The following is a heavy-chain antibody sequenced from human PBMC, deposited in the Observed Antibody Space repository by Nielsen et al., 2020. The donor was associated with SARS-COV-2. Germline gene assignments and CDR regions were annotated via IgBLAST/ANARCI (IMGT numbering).Heavy chain of an antibody. Sequence: ASVNVSCEPSGYTFTCYAMNWVRQAPGQGLEWMGWINTNTGNPTYAQGFTGRFVFSLDTYVSTAYLQISSLKAEDTAVYYCARDAGYVILTGYYEAQHYWGQGTLVTVSS. CDR3: ARDAGYVILTGYYEAQHY. CDR1: GYTFTCYA. D-gene: IGHD3-9*01. CDR2: INTNTGNP. J-gene: IGHJ4*02. V-gene: IGHV7-4-1*02.